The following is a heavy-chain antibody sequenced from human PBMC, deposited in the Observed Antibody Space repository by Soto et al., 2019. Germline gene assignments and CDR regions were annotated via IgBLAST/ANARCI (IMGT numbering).Heavy chain of an antibody. CDR2: ISSSSSTI. J-gene: IGHJ6*02. D-gene: IGHD2-15*01. CDR1: GFTFSSYS. CDR3: ARGDCSGGSCYYYYYYYGMDV. Sequence: PGGSLRLSCAASGFTFSSYSMNWVRQAPGKGLEWVSYISSSSSTIYYADSVKGRFTISRDNAKNSLYLQMNSLRAEDTAVYYCARGDCSGGSCYYYYYYYGMDVWGQGTLVTVSS. V-gene: IGHV3-48*01.